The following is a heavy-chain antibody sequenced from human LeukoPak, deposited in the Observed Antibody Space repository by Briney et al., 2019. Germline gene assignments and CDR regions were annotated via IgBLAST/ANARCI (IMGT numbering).Heavy chain of an antibody. D-gene: IGHD3-10*01. CDR3: ARRGRSVRGGYFDY. CDR1: GFTFSSYS. Sequence: GGSLRLSCAASGFTFSSYSMNWVRQAPGKGLEWVSYISSSGSTIYYADSVKGRLTISRDNAKNSLYLQMNSLRAEDTAVYYCARRGRSVRGGYFDYWGQGTLVTVSS. V-gene: IGHV3-48*04. CDR2: ISSSGSTI. J-gene: IGHJ4*02.